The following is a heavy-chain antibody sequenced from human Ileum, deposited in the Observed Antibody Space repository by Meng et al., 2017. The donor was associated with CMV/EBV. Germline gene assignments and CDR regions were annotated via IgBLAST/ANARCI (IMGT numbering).Heavy chain of an antibody. CDR3: SSGVGLTEFDY. CDR1: GFTFTNAW. V-gene: IGHV3-15*01. CDR2: IKSKINGGTI. Sequence: EVHCVEWGGGFVKPGGSLRRSCEGSGFTFTNAWMSWVRQATAKGLEWVARIKSKINGGTIDYAAPVKGRFTISRDDSKNTLSMLMTGLKTEDTAVYYCSSGVGLTEFDYWGQGNLVTVSS. J-gene: IGHJ4*02. D-gene: IGHD1-26*01.